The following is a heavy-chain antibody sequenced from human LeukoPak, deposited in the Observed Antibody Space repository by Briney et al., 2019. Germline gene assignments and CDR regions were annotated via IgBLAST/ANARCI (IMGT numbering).Heavy chain of an antibody. CDR3: ARRGISQGYYMDV. V-gene: IGHV4-38-2*02. Sequence: PSETLSLTCTVSGYSISSGYYWGWIRQPPGKGLEWVGNIYYSGTTYYNPSLKSRVTISVDTSKNQFSLKLSSVTAADTAAFYCARRGISQGYYMDVWGKGTTVNISS. CDR2: IYYSGTT. J-gene: IGHJ6*03. D-gene: IGHD6-13*01. CDR1: GYSISSGYY.